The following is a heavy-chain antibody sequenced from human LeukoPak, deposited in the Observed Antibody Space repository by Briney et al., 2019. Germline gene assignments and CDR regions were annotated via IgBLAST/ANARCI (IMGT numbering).Heavy chain of an antibody. D-gene: IGHD2-8*01. CDR3: ATDDVLEDIAPGGIFDY. J-gene: IGHJ4*02. Sequence: PSETLSLTCTVSGGSISSGGYYWSWIRQHPGKGLEWIGYIYYSGSTYYNPSLKSRVTISVDTSKNQFSLKLSSVTAADTAVYYCATDDVLEDIAPGGIFDYWGQGTLVTVSS. CDR2: IYYSGST. CDR1: GGSISSGGYY. V-gene: IGHV4-31*03.